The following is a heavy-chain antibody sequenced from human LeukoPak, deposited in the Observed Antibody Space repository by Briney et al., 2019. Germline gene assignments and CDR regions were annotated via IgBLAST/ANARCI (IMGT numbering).Heavy chain of an antibody. CDR1: GFTFSSYW. J-gene: IGHJ4*02. CDR2: IIQDGSDK. CDR3: ARGLRWQDY. V-gene: IGHV3-7*04. D-gene: IGHD4-23*01. Sequence: GGSLRLSCAASGFTFSSYWMSWVRQAPGKGLEWVANIIQDGSDKYYVDSVKGGFTISTDNPKNSLYLQMTSLRAEDTAVYYCARGLRWQDYWRQGPLVIVSS.